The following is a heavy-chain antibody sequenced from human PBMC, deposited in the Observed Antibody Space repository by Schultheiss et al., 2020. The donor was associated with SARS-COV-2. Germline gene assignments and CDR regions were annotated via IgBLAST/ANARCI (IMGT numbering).Heavy chain of an antibody. Sequence: SVKVSCKASGGTFSSYAISWVRQAPGQGLEWMGGIIPIFGTANYAQKFQGRVTITADKSTSTAYMELSSLRSEDTAVYYCAKRALKWGEPQSDYYYYGMDVWGQGTTVTVSS. CDR1: GGTFSSYA. D-gene: IGHD2-15*01. CDR3: AKRALKWGEPQSDYYYYGMDV. CDR2: IIPIFGTA. V-gene: IGHV1-69*06. J-gene: IGHJ6*02.